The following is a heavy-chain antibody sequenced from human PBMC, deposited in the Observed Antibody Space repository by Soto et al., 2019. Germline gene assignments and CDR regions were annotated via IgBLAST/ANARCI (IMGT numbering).Heavy chain of an antibody. J-gene: IGHJ6*02. Sequence: GGSLRLSCAASGFTFSSYAMSWVRQAPGKGLEWVSAISGSGGSTYYADSVKGRFTISRDNAKNTLYLQMNSLRAEDTAVYYYASQGLYYYGLDVWGQGTTVTVSS. CDR2: ISGSGGST. CDR3: ASQGLYYYGLDV. CDR1: GFTFSSYA. V-gene: IGHV3-23*01.